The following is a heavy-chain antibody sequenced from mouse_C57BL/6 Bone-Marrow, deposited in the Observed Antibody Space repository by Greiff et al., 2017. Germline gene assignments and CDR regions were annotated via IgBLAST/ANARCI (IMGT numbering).Heavy chain of an antibody. J-gene: IGHJ2*01. CDR3: ARFLPITTLCDY. D-gene: IGHD1-1*01. V-gene: IGHV1-9*01. Sequence: VKLVESGAELMKPGASVKLSCKATGYTFTGYWIAWVKQRPGHGLEWIGEILPGSGSTNYNEKFKGKATFTADTSSNTAYLQISLLTTEDSAIYYCARFLPITTLCDYWGQGTTLTVSS. CDR2: ILPGSGST. CDR1: GYTFTGYW.